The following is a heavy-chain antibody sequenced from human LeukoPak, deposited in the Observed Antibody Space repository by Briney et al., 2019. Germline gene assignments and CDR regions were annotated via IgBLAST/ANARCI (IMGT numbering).Heavy chain of an antibody. Sequence: ASVTVSCKASGYTFTSYAMNWVRQAPGQGLEWMGWINTNTGNPTYAQGFTGRFVFSLDTSVSTAYLQISSLKAEDTAVYYCAREPIGIAAAGTLTNWFDPWGQGTLVTVSS. V-gene: IGHV7-4-1*02. CDR3: AREPIGIAAAGTLTNWFDP. CDR2: INTNTGNP. CDR1: GYTFTSYA. J-gene: IGHJ5*02. D-gene: IGHD6-13*01.